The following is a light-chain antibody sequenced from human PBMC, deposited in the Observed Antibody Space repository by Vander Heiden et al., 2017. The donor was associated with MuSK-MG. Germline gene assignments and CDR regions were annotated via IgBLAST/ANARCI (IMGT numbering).Light chain of an antibody. CDR2: AAS. CDR1: QSISSY. J-gene: IGKJ4*01. CDR3: QQSDSTPLT. V-gene: IGKV1-39*01. Sequence: DIQMTQSPSSLSASVGDRVTITCRASQSISSYLNWYQQKPGKAPKLLIYAASSLQSPVPSRFSGSGSGSAFTLTIIRLQPEAFATYYCQQSDSTPLTFGGGTKLEIK.